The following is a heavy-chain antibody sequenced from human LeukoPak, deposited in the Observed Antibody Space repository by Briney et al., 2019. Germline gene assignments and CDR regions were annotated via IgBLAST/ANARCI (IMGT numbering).Heavy chain of an antibody. CDR2: IKEDGSEK. CDR1: GFTFSSSW. Sequence: QTGGSLRLSCAASGFTFSSSWMIWVRQAPGKGLEWVASIKEDGSEKYYVDSVKGRFTVSRDNARSSLYLQMNSLRVEDTAVYYCARDSGVITTLLDYWGQGTLVTVSS. J-gene: IGHJ4*02. D-gene: IGHD3-22*01. V-gene: IGHV3-7*01. CDR3: ARDSGVITTLLDY.